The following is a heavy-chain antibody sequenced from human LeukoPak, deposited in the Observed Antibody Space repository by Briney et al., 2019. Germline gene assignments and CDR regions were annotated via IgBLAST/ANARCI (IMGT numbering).Heavy chain of an antibody. CDR3: ATAVAGTGIIDY. D-gene: IGHD6-19*01. V-gene: IGHV3-53*01. CDR2: IYSGGST. CDR1: GFTVSSNY. Sequence: GGSLRLSCAASGFTVSSNYMSWVRQAPGKGLEWVSVIYSGGSTYYADSVKGRFTISRDNPRNTLYLQINSLRAEDTAVYYCATAVAGTGIIDYWGQGTLVTVSS. J-gene: IGHJ4*02.